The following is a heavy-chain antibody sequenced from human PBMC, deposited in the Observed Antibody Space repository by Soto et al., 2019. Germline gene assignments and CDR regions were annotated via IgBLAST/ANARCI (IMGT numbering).Heavy chain of an antibody. Sequence: GGSLRLSCAASGFTFSNAWMSWVRQAPGKGLEWVSYISSSGDTKLYAESVKGRFTISRDNARNSLHLEMNSLRAEDTAGYYFAKPFSLESRDFLAFWARSTLDTGSS. D-gene: IGHD3-3*01. J-gene: IGHJ1*01. CDR3: AKPFSLESRDFLAF. CDR2: ISSSGDTK. CDR1: GFTFSNAW. V-gene: IGHV3-11*01.